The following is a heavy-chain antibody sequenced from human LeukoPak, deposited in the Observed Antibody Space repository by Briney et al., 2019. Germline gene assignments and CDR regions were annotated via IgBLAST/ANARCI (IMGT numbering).Heavy chain of an antibody. Sequence: GGSLRLSCAASGFTFSSYGMSWVRQAPGKGLEWVSTITGGGENTYYADSVRGRFTISSDNSKTTLHLQMNGLRAEDTAVYYCAKVLTGSQDYWGQGTLVTVSS. J-gene: IGHJ4*02. CDR2: ITGGGENT. CDR3: AKVLTGSQDY. CDR1: GFTFSSYG. D-gene: IGHD7-27*01. V-gene: IGHV3-23*01.